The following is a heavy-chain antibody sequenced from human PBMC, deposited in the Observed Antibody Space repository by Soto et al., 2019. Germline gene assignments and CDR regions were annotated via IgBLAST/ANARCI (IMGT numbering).Heavy chain of an antibody. CDR3: AKSPSYYGDFDY. CDR1: GFTFDDYA. D-gene: IGHD4-17*01. J-gene: IGHJ4*02. CDR2: ISWNSGRI. Sequence: EVQLVESGGGLVQPGRSLRLSCAASGFTFDDYAMHWVRQAPGKGLEWVSAISWNSGRIGYADSVKGRITISRDNAKNSLYLQMNSLRAEDTALYYCAKSPSYYGDFDYRGQGTLVAVSS. V-gene: IGHV3-9*01.